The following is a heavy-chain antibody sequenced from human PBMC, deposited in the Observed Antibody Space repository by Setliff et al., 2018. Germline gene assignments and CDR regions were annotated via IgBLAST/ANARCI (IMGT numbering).Heavy chain of an antibody. CDR1: GFTFSSYW. D-gene: IGHD3-10*01. V-gene: IGHV3-7*01. CDR2: IKKDGSEK. Sequence: QPGGSLRLSCAASGFTFSSYWMSWVRQAPGKGLEWVANIKKDGSEKYYVDSVKGRFTISRDNAKNSLYLQMNSLRAEDTAVYYCARGAGVRGYYYGSGSYLYWGQGTLVTVSS. J-gene: IGHJ4*02. CDR3: ARGAGVRGYYYGSGSYLY.